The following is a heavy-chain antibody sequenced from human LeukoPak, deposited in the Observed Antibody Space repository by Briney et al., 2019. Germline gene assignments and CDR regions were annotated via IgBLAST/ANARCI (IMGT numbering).Heavy chain of an antibody. V-gene: IGHV3-66*02. CDR1: GFTVGNNY. Sequence: GGSLRLSCAASGFTVGNNYMSWVRQAPGEGLEWASVIYSDGSTYYADSVKARFTISRDNSKNTLYLQMNSLRADDTAVYYCARDPGGGPTHGYWGQGTLVTVSS. CDR3: ARDPGGGPTHGY. D-gene: IGHD1-26*01. CDR2: IYSDGST. J-gene: IGHJ4*02.